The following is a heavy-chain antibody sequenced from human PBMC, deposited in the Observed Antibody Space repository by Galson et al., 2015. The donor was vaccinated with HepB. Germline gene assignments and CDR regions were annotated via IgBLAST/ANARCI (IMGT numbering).Heavy chain of an antibody. CDR3: ASSSWYGTSSH. CDR1: GFTFSSYW. D-gene: IGHD6-13*01. Sequence: SLRLSCAASGFTFSSYWMSWVRQAPGKGLEWVANIKQDGSEKYYVDSVKGRFTISRDNAKNSLYLQMNSLRAEDTAVYYCASSSWYGTSSHWGQGTLVTVSS. CDR2: IKQDGSEK. V-gene: IGHV3-7*01. J-gene: IGHJ4*02.